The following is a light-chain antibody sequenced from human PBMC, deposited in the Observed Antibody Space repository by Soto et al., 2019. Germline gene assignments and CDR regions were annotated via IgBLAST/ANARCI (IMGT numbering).Light chain of an antibody. CDR2: WAS. Sequence: DIVMTQSPDSLAVSLGERATINCKSSQSVLYSSNNKNYLAWYQQKPGQPPKLLMYWASTRESGVPDRFSGSGSGQDFTLTISSLQAEDVAVYYCQQYYSALLTFGGGTKVEIK. V-gene: IGKV4-1*01. J-gene: IGKJ4*01. CDR3: QQYYSALLT. CDR1: QSVLYSSNNKNY.